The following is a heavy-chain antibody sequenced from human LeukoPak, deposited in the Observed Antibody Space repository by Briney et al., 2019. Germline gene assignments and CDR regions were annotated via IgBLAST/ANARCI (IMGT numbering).Heavy chain of an antibody. D-gene: IGHD1-26*01. CDR3: ARIDSGNYLRCFDY. CDR1: GYSFSDYW. Sequence: PGESLKISCKGSGYSFSDYWIGWVRQMPGKGLEWMGIIYPGGSDTRYSPSFQGQVTISADKSISTAYLQWSSLKASATAMYYCARIDSGNYLRCFDYWGQGTLVTVSS. V-gene: IGHV5-51*01. CDR2: IYPGGSDT. J-gene: IGHJ4*02.